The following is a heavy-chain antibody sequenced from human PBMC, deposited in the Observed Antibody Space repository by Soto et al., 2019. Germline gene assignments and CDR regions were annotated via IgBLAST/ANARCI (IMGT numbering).Heavy chain of an antibody. CDR1: GYIFTNHW. CDR3: ARPGGIAIVQEAFNI. Sequence: GESLKISCQGSGYIFTNHWIGWVRQMPGKGLEWMGIIYPANSESRYSPSFQGQVTISADKSTSTAYLQWDSLKASDTAMYYCARPGGIAIVQEAFNIWGQGTMVTVSS. D-gene: IGHD6-13*01. V-gene: IGHV5-51*01. J-gene: IGHJ3*02. CDR2: IYPANSES.